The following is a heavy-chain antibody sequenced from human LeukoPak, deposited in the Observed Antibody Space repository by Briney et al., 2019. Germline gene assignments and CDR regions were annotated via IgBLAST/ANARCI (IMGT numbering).Heavy chain of an antibody. V-gene: IGHV3-7*01. J-gene: IGHJ3*02. Sequence: GGSLRLSCAASGFTFSSYWMSWVRQAPGKGLEWVANIKQDGREKYYVDSVKGRFTISRDNAKNSLYLQMNSLRAEDTAVYYCARENAYYYDSSGYSYAFDIWGQGTMVTVSS. D-gene: IGHD3-22*01. CDR3: ARENAYYYDSSGYSYAFDI. CDR1: GFTFSSYW. CDR2: IKQDGREK.